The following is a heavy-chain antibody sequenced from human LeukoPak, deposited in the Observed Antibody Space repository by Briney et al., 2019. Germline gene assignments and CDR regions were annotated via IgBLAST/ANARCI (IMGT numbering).Heavy chain of an antibody. CDR2: INSDGSNT. CDR3: TRRVSATRWFDP. Sequence: GGSLRLSCAASGFTFSSYWKHWVRQSPGKGLVWVSRINSDGSNTNCADSVKGRFTISRDNAENTLYLRMNSLRVEDTAVYYCTRRVSATRWFDPWGQGTLVTVSS. J-gene: IGHJ5*02. D-gene: IGHD2-15*01. V-gene: IGHV3-74*01. CDR1: GFTFSSYW.